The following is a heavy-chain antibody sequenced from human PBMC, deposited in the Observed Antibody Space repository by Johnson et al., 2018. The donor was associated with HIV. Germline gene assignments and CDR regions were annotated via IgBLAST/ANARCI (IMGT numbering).Heavy chain of an antibody. CDR1: GFTVSSNY. Sequence: VQLVESGGGLVQPGGSLRLSCAASGFTVSSNYMSWVRQAPGKGLEWVSVIYSGGRTYYADSVKGRFTISRDNSKNTLYRQMHSRRAEDTAVYSCARRDDIRNGAFDIWGQGTMVTVSS. CDR3: ARRDDIRNGAFDI. V-gene: IGHV3-66*04. J-gene: IGHJ3*02. CDR2: IYSGGRT. D-gene: IGHD3-22*01.